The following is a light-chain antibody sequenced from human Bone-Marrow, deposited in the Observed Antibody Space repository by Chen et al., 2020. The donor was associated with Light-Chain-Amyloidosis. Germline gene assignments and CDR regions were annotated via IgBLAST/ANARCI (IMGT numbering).Light chain of an antibody. CDR1: NIGSTS. J-gene: IGLJ3*02. CDR2: DDS. CDR3: QVWDRSSDRPV. Sequence: SYVLTQPSSVSVAPGQTATIVCGGNNIGSTSVHWYQQTPGQAPLLVVYDDSDRPSGIPERLSGSNSGNTATLTISRVEAGDEADYYGQVWDRSSDRPVFGGGTKLTVL. V-gene: IGLV3-21*02.